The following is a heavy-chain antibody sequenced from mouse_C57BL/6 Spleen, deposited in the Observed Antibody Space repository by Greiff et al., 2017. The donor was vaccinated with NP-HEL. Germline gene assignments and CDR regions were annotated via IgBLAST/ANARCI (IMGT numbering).Heavy chain of an antibody. D-gene: IGHD3-3*01. J-gene: IGHJ3*01. CDR3: AKSGDGFAY. V-gene: IGHV1-85*01. CDR1: GYTFTSYD. Sequence: QVHVKQSGPELVKPGASVKLSCKASGYTFTSYDINWVKQRPGQGLEWIGWIYPRDGSTKYNEKFKGKGTLTVDTSSSTAYMELHSLTSEDSAVYFCAKSGDGFAYWGKGTLVTVSA. CDR2: IYPRDGST.